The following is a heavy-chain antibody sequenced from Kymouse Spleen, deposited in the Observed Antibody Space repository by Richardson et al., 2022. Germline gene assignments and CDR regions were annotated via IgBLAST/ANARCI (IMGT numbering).Heavy chain of an antibody. CDR1: GFTFSSYG. CDR3: ARWCTNGVDYGMDV. Sequence: QVQLVESGGGVVQPGRSLRLSCAASGFTFSSYGMHWVRQAPGKGLEWVAVIWYDGSNKYYADSVKGRFTISRDNSKNTLYLQMNSLRAEDTAVYYCARWCTNGVDYGMDVWGQGTTVTVSS. J-gene: IGHJ6*02. V-gene: IGHV3-33*01. CDR2: IWYDGSNK. D-gene: IGHD2-8*01.